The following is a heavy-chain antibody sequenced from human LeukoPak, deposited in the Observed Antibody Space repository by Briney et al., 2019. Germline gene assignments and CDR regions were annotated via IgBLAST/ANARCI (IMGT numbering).Heavy chain of an antibody. Sequence: PGGSLRLSCAASGFTFSNYAVSWVRQAPGKGLEWVSSVSGGGGTIYYADSVKGRFTISRDNSKNTLYLQMNSLRAEDTAVYYCAKAYYSSGWYSPTHDYWGQGTLVTVSS. V-gene: IGHV3-23*01. D-gene: IGHD6-19*01. CDR3: AKAYYSSGWYSPTHDY. J-gene: IGHJ4*02. CDR1: GFTFSNYA. CDR2: VSGGGGTI.